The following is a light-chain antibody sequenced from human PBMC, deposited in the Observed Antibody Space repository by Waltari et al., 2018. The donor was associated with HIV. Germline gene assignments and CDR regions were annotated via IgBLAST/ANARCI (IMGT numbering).Light chain of an antibody. CDR2: GKN. V-gene: IGLV3-19*01. Sequence: SSELTQDPAVSVALGQTVRLTCQGGSLSSYYARWYQQKPGQAPVLVIYGKNNRPSGIPDRFSGSSSGNTASLTITGAQAEDEADYYCNSRDSSGNHLGVFGGGTKLTVL. CDR3: NSRDSSGNHLGV. J-gene: IGLJ3*02. CDR1: SLSSYY.